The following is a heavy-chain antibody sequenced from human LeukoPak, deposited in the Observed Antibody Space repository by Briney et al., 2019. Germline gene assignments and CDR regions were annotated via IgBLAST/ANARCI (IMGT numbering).Heavy chain of an antibody. J-gene: IGHJ4*02. CDR1: GYTFTSYY. CDR3: ARVYGSGSYGSSYFDY. Sequence: ASVKVSCKASGYTFTSYYMHWVRQAPGQGLEWMGIINPSGGSTSYAQKFQGRVTMTRDMSTSTVYMELSSLRSEDTAVYYCARVYGSGSYGSSYFDYWGQGTLVTVSS. D-gene: IGHD3-10*01. V-gene: IGHV1-46*01. CDR2: INPSGGST.